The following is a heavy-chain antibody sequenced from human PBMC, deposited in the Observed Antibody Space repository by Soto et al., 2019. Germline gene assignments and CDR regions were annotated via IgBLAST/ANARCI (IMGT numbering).Heavy chain of an antibody. CDR2: ISGRSGST. Sequence: EVQLLESGGGLVQPGGSLRLSCAASRFTFSTSDMSWVRQAPGKGLEWVSSISGRSGSTYYADSVKGRFTISRDNSKNTLYLQMNSLRAEDTAVYYCVRDRSSITGTAGDYWGQGTLVTVSS. V-gene: IGHV3-23*01. D-gene: IGHD1-7*01. CDR3: VRDRSSITGTAGDY. J-gene: IGHJ4*02. CDR1: RFTFSTSD.